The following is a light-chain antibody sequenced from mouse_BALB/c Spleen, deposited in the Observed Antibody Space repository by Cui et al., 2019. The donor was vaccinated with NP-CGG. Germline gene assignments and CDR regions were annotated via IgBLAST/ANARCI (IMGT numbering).Light chain of an antibody. Sequence: QAVVSQESALPPSPGETVTLTCRSSTGAVTTSNYANWVQEKPDHLFTGLIGGTNNRAPGVSARFSGSLIGDKAARTITGAQTEDEAIYFCALWYSNHWVFGGGTKLTVL. CDR1: TGAVTTSNY. CDR2: GTN. J-gene: IGLJ1*01. CDR3: ALWYSNHWV. V-gene: IGLV1*01.